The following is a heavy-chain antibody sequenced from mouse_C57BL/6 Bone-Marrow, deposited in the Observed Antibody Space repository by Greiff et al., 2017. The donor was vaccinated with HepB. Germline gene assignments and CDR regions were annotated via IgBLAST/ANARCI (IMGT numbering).Heavy chain of an antibody. Sequence: EVQGVESGGGLVQPGGSLKLSCAASGFTFSDYYMYWVRQTPEKRLEWVAYISNGGGSTYYPDTVKGRFTISRDNAKNTLYLQMSRLKSEDTAMYYCARDRRSYYAMDYWGKGTSVTVSS. J-gene: IGHJ4*01. CDR1: GFTFSDYY. V-gene: IGHV5-12*01. CDR3: ARDRRSYYAMDY. CDR2: ISNGGGST.